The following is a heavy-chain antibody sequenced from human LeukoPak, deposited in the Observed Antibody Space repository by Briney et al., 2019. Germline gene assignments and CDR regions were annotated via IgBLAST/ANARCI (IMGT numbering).Heavy chain of an antibody. D-gene: IGHD6-13*01. J-gene: IGHJ4*02. CDR3: PREEVVAAAGATLHY. CDR1: GYSFTDYS. Sequence: ASVKVSRTASGYSFTDYSMHWVHQAPAQGLEGMGWINPNIGDTNNAQNLPGSVTMNRVTSISTAYMDPSRLRSDDTAVLHCPREEVVAAAGATLHYWCEGGLVPVTS. V-gene: IGHV1-2*02. CDR2: INPNIGDT.